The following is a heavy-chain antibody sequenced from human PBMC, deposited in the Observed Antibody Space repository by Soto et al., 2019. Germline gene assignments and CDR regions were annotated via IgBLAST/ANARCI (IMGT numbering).Heavy chain of an antibody. V-gene: IGHV3-9*01. CDR2: ISWNSGSI. D-gene: IGHD2-2*01. Sequence: SLRLSCAASGFTFDDYAMHWVRQAPGKGLEWVSGISWNSGSIGYADSVKGRFTISRDNAKNSLYLQMNSLRAEDTALYYCAKDSGSTSWHALNYWGQGTLVTVSS. CDR1: GFTFDDYA. CDR3: AKDSGSTSWHALNY. J-gene: IGHJ4*02.